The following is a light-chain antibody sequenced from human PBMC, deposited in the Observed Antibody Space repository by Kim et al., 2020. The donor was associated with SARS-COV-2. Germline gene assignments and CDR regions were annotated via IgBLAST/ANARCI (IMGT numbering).Light chain of an antibody. CDR1: QDIKND. J-gene: IGKJ4*01. CDR2: IAS. Sequence: ASVGDRVPITCRASQDIKNDLGWFQQKPGKAPKRLIYIASILESGVPSRFSGSGSGTDFTLTISSLQPEDSATYYCLQHNSFPLTFGGGTKVDIK. V-gene: IGKV1-17*01. CDR3: LQHNSFPLT.